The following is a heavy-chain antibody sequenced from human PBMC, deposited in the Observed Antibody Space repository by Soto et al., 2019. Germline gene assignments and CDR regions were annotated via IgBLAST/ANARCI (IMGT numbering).Heavy chain of an antibody. CDR1: GGSISSGDYY. CDR2: IYYSGST. D-gene: IGHD3-3*01. CDR3: ARGDTIFGVKFDP. V-gene: IGHV4-30-4*01. J-gene: IGHJ5*02. Sequence: TLSLTCTVSGGSISSGDYYWSWIRQPPGKGLEWIGYIYYSGSTYYNPSLKSRVTISVDTSKNQFSLKLSSVTAADTAVYYCARGDTIFGVKFDPWGQGTLVTASS.